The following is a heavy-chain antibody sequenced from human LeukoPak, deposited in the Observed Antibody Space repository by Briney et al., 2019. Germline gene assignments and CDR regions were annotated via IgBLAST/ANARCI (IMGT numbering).Heavy chain of an antibody. CDR3: ARLGPGYSYGYPKYREFDY. V-gene: IGHV4-39*01. Sequence: SETLSLTCTVSGGSIRSSSYYWDWIRQPPGKGLEWIGSIYYSGSTYYNSSLKSRVSISVDTSKNQFSLKVSSVTAADTAVYYCARLGPGYSYGYPKYREFDYWGQGTLVTVSS. J-gene: IGHJ4*02. D-gene: IGHD5-18*01. CDR1: GGSIRSSSYY. CDR2: IYYSGST.